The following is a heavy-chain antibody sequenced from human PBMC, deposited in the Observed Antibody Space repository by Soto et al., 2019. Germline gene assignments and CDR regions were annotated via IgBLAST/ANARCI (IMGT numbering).Heavy chain of an antibody. Sequence: SETLSLTCSFSGGPVTSHYLTWIRQSPGKGLEWIGYMHYTGFSHYSPSLKSRLTISVDTAKNQFTLQLTSVTVAYVLVYYCATSCCNAWYTNWGQGTQVTGSS. CDR3: ATSCCNAWYTN. CDR2: MHYTGFS. CDR1: GGPVTSHY. J-gene: IGHJ4*02. D-gene: IGHD6-13*01. V-gene: IGHV4-59*02.